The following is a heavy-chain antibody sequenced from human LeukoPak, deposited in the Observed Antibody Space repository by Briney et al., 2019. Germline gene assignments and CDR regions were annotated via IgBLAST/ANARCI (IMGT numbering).Heavy chain of an antibody. CDR2: ISSSSSYI. Sequence: PGGSLRLSCAASGFTFSSYEMNWVRQAPGKGLEWVSSISSSSSYICYADSVKGRFTISRDNAKNSLYLQMNSLRAEDTAVYYCARDYGYWGQGTLVTVSS. J-gene: IGHJ4*02. D-gene: IGHD3-16*01. CDR3: ARDYGY. CDR1: GFTFSSYE. V-gene: IGHV3-21*01.